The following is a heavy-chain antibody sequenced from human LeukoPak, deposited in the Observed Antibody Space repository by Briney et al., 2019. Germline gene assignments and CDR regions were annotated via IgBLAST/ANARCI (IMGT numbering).Heavy chain of an antibody. J-gene: IGHJ6*03. Sequence: GGSLRLSCAASGFAASGFTFSTFGMHWVRQAPGKGLEWVAFIRYDGTNKYYADSVKGRFTISRDDSKNTLYLQMNSLRAEDMAVYYCARDLPTAPDYYMDVWGKGTTVTVSS. CDR3: ARDLPTAPDYYMDV. V-gene: IGHV3-30*02. D-gene: IGHD5-18*01. CDR1: GFTFSTFG. CDR2: IRYDGTNK.